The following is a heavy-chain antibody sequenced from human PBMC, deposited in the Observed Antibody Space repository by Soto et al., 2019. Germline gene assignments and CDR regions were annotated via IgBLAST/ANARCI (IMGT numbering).Heavy chain of an antibody. V-gene: IGHV3-30*18. CDR2: ISYDGSNK. J-gene: IGHJ6*02. Sequence: HPGGSLRLSCAASGFTFSSYGMHWVRQAPGKGLEWVAVISYDGSNKYYADSVKGRFTISRDNSKNTLYLQMNSLRAEDTAVYYCAKETQLVPSGHGMDVWGQGTTVTVSS. CDR3: AKETQLVPSGHGMDV. D-gene: IGHD6-6*01. CDR1: GFTFSSYG.